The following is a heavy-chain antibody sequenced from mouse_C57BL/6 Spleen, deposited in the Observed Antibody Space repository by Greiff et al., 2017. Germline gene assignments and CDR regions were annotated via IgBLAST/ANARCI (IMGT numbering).Heavy chain of an antibody. J-gene: IGHJ2*01. CDR2: IDPANGNT. V-gene: IGHV14-3*01. Sequence: VQLQQSVAELVRPGASVKLSCTASGFHIKNTYMHWVKQRPEQGLEWIGRIDPANGNTKYAPKFQGKATITADTSSNTAYLQLSSLTSEDTAIYYCASDGPLDYWGQGTTLTVSS. CDR1: GFHIKNTY. D-gene: IGHD2-3*01. CDR3: ASDGPLDY.